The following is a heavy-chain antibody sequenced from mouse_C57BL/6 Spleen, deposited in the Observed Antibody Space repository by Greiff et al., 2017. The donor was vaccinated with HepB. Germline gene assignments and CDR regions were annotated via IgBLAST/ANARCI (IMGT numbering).Heavy chain of an antibody. V-gene: IGHV1-18*01. Sequence: VQLQQSGPELVKPGASVKIPCKASGYTFTDYNMDWVKQSHGKSLEWIGDINPNNGGTIYNQKFKGKATLTVDKSSSTAYMELRSLTSEDTAVYYCARRALPGSSYGGYFDVWGTGTTVTVSS. CDR2: INPNNGGT. CDR1: GYTFTDYN. D-gene: IGHD1-1*01. CDR3: ARRALPGSSYGGYFDV. J-gene: IGHJ1*03.